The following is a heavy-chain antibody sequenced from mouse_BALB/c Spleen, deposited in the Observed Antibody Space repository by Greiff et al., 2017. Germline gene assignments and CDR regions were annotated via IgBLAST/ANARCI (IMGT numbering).Heavy chain of an antibody. CDR2: INSNGGST. CDR3: ARKGDYSMDY. J-gene: IGHJ4*01. CDR1: GFTFSSYY. V-gene: IGHV5-6-2*01. Sequence: EVKVVESGGGLVKLGGSLKLSCAASGFTFSSYYMSWVRQTPEKRLELVAAINSNGGSTYYPDTVKGRFTISRDNAKNTLYLQMSSLKSEDTALYYCARKGDYSMDYWGQGTSVTVSS.